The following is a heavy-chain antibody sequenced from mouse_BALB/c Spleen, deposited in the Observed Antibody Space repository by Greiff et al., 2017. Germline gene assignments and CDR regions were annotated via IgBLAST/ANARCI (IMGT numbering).Heavy chain of an antibody. V-gene: IGHV5-9-4*01. Sequence: EVMLVESGGGLVKPGGSLKLSCAASGFTFSSYAMSWVRQSPEKRLEWVAEISSGGSYTYYPDTVTGRFTISRDNAKNTLYLEMSSLRSEDTAMYYCEKRDYCNSFLYYFDYWGQGTTLTVSS. J-gene: IGHJ2*01. CDR1: GFTFSSYA. D-gene: IGHD2-1*01. CDR3: EKRDYCNSFLYYFDY. CDR2: ISSGGSYT.